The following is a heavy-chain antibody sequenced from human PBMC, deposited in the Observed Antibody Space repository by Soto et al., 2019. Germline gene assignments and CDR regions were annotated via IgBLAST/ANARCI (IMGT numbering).Heavy chain of an antibody. CDR3: AKDQRYSSSWYPGNSYYYGMDV. J-gene: IGHJ6*02. Sequence: QVQLVESGGGVVQPGRSLRLSCAASGFTFSSYGMHWVRQAPGKGLEWVAVISYDGRNKYYADSVKGRFTISRDNSKNTLYLQMNSLRAEDTAVYSCAKDQRYSSSWYPGNSYYYGMDVWGQGTTVTVSS. CDR2: ISYDGRNK. D-gene: IGHD6-13*01. CDR1: GFTFSSYG. V-gene: IGHV3-30*18.